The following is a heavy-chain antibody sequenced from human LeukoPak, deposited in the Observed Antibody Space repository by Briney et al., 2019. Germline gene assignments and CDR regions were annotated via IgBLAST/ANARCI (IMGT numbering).Heavy chain of an antibody. CDR1: GGSISSSSYY. V-gene: IGHV4-39*07. D-gene: IGHD3-3*01. J-gene: IGHJ3*02. CDR2: IYYSGST. Sequence: SETLSLTCTVSGGSISSSSYYWGWIRQPPGKGLEWIGSIYYSGSTYYNPSLKSRVTISVDTSKNQFSLKLSSVTAADTAVYYCASGVTIWLGNPFDIWGQGTMVTVS. CDR3: ASGVTIWLGNPFDI.